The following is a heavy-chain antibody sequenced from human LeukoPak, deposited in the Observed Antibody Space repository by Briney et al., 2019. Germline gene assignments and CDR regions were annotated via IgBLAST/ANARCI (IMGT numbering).Heavy chain of an antibody. D-gene: IGHD2-21*02. Sequence: GGSLTLSCSASGFPFNAYALHWVRQAPGKGLEWVAAISYDGRKTHYADSVKGRFTISRDNAKNSLYLQMNSLRAEDTAVYYCARLGVVTLHYWGQGTLVTVSS. CDR2: ISYDGRKT. CDR1: GFPFNAYA. V-gene: IGHV3-30*04. CDR3: ARLGVVTLHY. J-gene: IGHJ4*02.